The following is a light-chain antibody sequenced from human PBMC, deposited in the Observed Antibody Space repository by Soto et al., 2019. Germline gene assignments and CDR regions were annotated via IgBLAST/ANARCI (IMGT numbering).Light chain of an antibody. CDR3: QQYGSSSLYT. Sequence: EIVLTQSPGTLSLSPGERATLSCRASQSVSSRYLAWDQQKPGQAPRLLIYGASSRATGIPDRFSGSGSGTAFTLTISRLEPEDFAVYYCQQYGSSSLYTFGQGTKLEIK. CDR1: QSVSSRY. J-gene: IGKJ2*01. CDR2: GAS. V-gene: IGKV3-20*01.